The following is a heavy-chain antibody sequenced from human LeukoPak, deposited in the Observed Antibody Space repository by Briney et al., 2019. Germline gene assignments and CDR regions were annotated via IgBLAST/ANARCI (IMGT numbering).Heavy chain of an antibody. Sequence: GGSLRLSCAASGFTFSSYAMSWVRQAPGKGLEWVSAISGSGGSTYHADSVKGRFTISRDNSKNTLYLQMNSLRAEDTAVYYCAKDLHIVVVTAILDYWGQGTLVTVSS. J-gene: IGHJ4*02. CDR2: ISGSGGST. D-gene: IGHD2-21*02. CDR3: AKDLHIVVVTAILDY. CDR1: GFTFSSYA. V-gene: IGHV3-23*01.